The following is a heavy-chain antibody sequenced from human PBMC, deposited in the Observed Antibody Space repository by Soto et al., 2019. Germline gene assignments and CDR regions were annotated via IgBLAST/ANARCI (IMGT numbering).Heavy chain of an antibody. Sequence: ASETLSLTCTFSGGSITSSSYYWGWIRQPPGKGPEWIGSIYYSGSTYYNPSLKSRVSMSVDTSKNQFSLKLSSVTAADTAVYHCARQGAYFHESSGYEFDYWGQGTLVTVSS. V-gene: IGHV4-39*01. CDR1: GGSITSSSYY. D-gene: IGHD3-22*01. J-gene: IGHJ4*02. CDR2: IYYSGST. CDR3: ARQGAYFHESSGYEFDY.